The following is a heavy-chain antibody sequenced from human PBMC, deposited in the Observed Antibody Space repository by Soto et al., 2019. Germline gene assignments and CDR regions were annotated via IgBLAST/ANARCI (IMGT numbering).Heavy chain of an antibody. CDR1: GFTFSSYG. V-gene: IGHV3-33*01. Sequence: SLRLSCAASGFTFSSYGMHWVRQAPGKGLEWVAVIWYDGSNKYYADSVKGRFTISRDNSKNTLYLQMNSLRAEDTAVYYCARDRIAAAGTGDLDYWGQGTLVTVSS. J-gene: IGHJ4*02. D-gene: IGHD6-13*01. CDR2: IWYDGSNK. CDR3: ARDRIAAAGTGDLDY.